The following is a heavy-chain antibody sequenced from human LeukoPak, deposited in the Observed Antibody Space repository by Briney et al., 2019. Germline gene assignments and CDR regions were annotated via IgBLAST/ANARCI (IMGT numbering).Heavy chain of an antibody. CDR2: INHSGST. CDR3: ARGLGSNSPYN. CDR1: GGSFSGYY. V-gene: IGHV4-34*01. J-gene: IGHJ4*02. D-gene: IGHD4-23*01. Sequence: SETLSLTCAVYGGSFSGYYWSWIRQPPGKGLEWIGEINHSGSTNYNPSLKSRVTISVDTSKNQFSLKLSSVTAADTAVYYCARGLGSNSPYNWGQGTLVTVSS.